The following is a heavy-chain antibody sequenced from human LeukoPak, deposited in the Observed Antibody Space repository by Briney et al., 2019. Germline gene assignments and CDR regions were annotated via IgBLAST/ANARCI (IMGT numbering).Heavy chain of an antibody. D-gene: IGHD6-13*01. V-gene: IGHV3-66*01. CDR3: ARVRLGIAAAGNDY. CDR1: GFTVSSNY. CDR2: IYSGGST. Sequence: PGGSLRLSCAASGFTVSSNYMSWVRQAPGKGLEWVSVIYSGGSTYYADSVKGRFTISRDNSKNTLYLQMNSLRAEDTAVYYCARVRLGIAAAGNDYWGQGTLVTVSS. J-gene: IGHJ4*02.